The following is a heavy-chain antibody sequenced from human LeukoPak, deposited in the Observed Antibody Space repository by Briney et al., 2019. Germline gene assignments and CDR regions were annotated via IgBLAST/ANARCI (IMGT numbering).Heavy chain of an antibody. J-gene: IGHJ4*02. Sequence: VSGPTLVNPTQTLTLTCTFSGFSLSTSGVGVGWIRQPPGKALEWLALIYWDDDKRYSPSLKSRFTITKDTSENQVVLTMTNMDPVDTATYYCAHVDSSGYYLLFDYWGQGTLVTVPS. CDR3: AHVDSSGYYLLFDY. D-gene: IGHD3-22*01. CDR2: IYWDDDK. V-gene: IGHV2-5*02. CDR1: GFSLSTSGVG.